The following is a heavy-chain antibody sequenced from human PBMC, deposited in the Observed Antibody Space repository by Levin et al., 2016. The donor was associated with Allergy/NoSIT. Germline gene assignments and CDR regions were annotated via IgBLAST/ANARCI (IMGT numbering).Heavy chain of an antibody. Sequence: ASVKVSCKASGYTFTGYYMHWVRQAPGQGLEWMGWINPNSGGTNYAQKFQGRVTMTRDTSISTAYMELSRLRSDDTAVYYCARDLRVCSGGSCYVSGYYYGMDVWGQGTTVTVSS. CDR1: GYTFTGYY. V-gene: IGHV1-2*02. CDR3: ARDLRVCSGGSCYVSGYYYGMDV. D-gene: IGHD2-15*01. CDR2: INPNSGGT. J-gene: IGHJ6*02.